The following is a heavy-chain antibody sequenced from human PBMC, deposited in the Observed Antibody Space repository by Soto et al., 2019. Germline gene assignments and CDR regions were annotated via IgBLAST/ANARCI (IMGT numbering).Heavy chain of an antibody. V-gene: IGHV5-10-1*01. Sequence: PXDSLKVSWQCSVNSFTSYGSSLVLQMPGKGLEWMGRIDPSDSYTNYSPSFQGHVTISADKSISTAYLQWSSLKASDTAMYHCARKVAATTYNWFDPWGQRTLVTVSS. CDR3: ARKVAATTYNWFDP. D-gene: IGHD1-26*01. CDR1: VNSFTSYG. CDR2: IDPSDSYT. J-gene: IGHJ5*02.